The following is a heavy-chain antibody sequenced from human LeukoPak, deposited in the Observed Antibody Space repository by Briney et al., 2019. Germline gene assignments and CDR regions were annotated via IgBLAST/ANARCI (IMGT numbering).Heavy chain of an antibody. J-gene: IGHJ4*02. Sequence: GGSLRLSCAASRFTFSSYAMSWVRQAPGKGLEWVSAISGSGGSTYYADSVKGRFTISRDNSKNTLYLQMNSLRAEDTAVYYCANTGIGGYYDSSGYYIPDYWGQGTLVTVSS. CDR1: RFTFSSYA. D-gene: IGHD3-22*01. V-gene: IGHV3-23*01. CDR2: ISGSGGST. CDR3: ANTGIGGYYDSSGYYIPDY.